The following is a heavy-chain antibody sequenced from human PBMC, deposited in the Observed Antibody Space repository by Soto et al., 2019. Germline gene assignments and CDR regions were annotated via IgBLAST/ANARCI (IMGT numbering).Heavy chain of an antibody. CDR1: GDSVCINRVA. V-gene: IGHV6-1*01. J-gene: IGHJ4*02. Sequence: SQTLSLTCGISGDSVCINRVAWNWIRQSPSRGLEWLGRTYYRSKWYSDYAVSVKSRITINPDTSKNQFSLQLNSVTPEDTAVYYCARDPPGTGSSPFDYWGQGTLVTVSS. D-gene: IGHD6-6*01. CDR2: TYYRSKWYS. CDR3: ARDPPGTGSSPFDY.